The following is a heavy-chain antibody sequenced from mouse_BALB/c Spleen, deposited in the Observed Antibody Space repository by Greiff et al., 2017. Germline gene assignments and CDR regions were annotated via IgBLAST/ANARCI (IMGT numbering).Heavy chain of an antibody. Sequence: EVKLVESGGGLVQPGGSLKLSCAASGFTFSSYTMSWVRQTPEKRLEWVAYISNGGGSTYYPDTVKGRFTISRDNAKNTLYLQMSSLKSEDTAMYYCARHDRPYWDFDVWGAGTTVTVSS. J-gene: IGHJ1*01. CDR2: ISNGGGST. V-gene: IGHV5-12-2*01. CDR3: ARHDRPYWDFDV. D-gene: IGHD2-14*01. CDR1: GFTFSSYT.